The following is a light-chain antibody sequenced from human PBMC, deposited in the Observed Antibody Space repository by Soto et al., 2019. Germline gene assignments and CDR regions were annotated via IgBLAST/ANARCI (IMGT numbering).Light chain of an antibody. V-gene: IGLV2-8*01. CDR2: EVN. J-gene: IGLJ1*01. Sequence: QSALTQPPSASGSLGQSVTISCTGTDSDVGAYLYVSWYQLHPGKAPKLIVYEVNKRPSGVPDRFSGSKSGNTASLTVSGLQAEDEADYYCFPYASRDTGVFGTGTKVTVL. CDR1: DSDVGAYLY. CDR3: FPYASRDTGV.